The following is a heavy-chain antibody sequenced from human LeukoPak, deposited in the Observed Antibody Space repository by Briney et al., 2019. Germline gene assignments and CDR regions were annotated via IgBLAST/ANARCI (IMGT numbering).Heavy chain of an antibody. V-gene: IGHV4-34*01. CDR2: INHSGST. CDR3: ARALGITMVRGRNIFDY. Sequence: SETLSLTCAVYGGSFSGYYWSWIRQPPGKGLEWIGEINHSGSTNYNPSLKSRVTISVDTSKNQFSLKLSSVTAADTAVYYCARALGITMVRGRNIFDYWGQGTLVTVSS. CDR1: GGSFSGYY. J-gene: IGHJ4*02. D-gene: IGHD3-10*01.